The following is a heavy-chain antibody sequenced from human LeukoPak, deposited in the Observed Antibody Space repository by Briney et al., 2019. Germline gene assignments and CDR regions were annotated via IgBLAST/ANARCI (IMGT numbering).Heavy chain of an antibody. CDR1: GFTFSSYA. V-gene: IGHV3-66*02. CDR2: IYSGGST. CDR3: ARAGVGATMGIFDY. D-gene: IGHD1-26*01. Sequence: GGSLRLSCAASGFTFSSYAMSWVRQAPGKGLEWVSVIYSGGSTYYADSVKGRFTISRDNSKNTLYLQMNSLRAEDTAVYYCARAGVGATMGIFDYWGQGTLVTVSS. J-gene: IGHJ4*02.